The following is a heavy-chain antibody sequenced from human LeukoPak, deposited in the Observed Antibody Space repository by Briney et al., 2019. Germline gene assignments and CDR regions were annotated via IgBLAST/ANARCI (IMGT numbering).Heavy chain of an antibody. J-gene: IGHJ3*02. V-gene: IGHV4-38-2*02. Sequence: SETLSLTCTVSGYSISSGYYWGWIRQPPGKGLEWIGYIYDSGSTNYNPSLKSRVTISVDTSKNQFSLKLSSVTAADTAVYYCACLTTADAFDIWGQGTMVTVSS. CDR1: GYSISSGYY. CDR3: ACLTTADAFDI. D-gene: IGHD3-22*01. CDR2: IYDSGST.